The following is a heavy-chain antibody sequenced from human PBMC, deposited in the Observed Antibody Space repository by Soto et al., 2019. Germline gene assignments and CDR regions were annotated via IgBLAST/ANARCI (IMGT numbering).Heavy chain of an antibody. J-gene: IGHJ6*03. CDR1: GGTFSSYT. Sequence: QVQLVQSGAEVKKPGSSVKVSCKASGGTFSSYTISWVRQAPGQGLEWVGRIIPILGIANYAQKLQGRVTITAEKSTSTAYMELSSLRSEDTAVYYCAARAYYDFCSGPDYYDYMDVWGKGTTVTVSS. D-gene: IGHD3-3*01. CDR2: IIPILGIA. V-gene: IGHV1-69*02. CDR3: AARAYYDFCSGPDYYDYMDV.